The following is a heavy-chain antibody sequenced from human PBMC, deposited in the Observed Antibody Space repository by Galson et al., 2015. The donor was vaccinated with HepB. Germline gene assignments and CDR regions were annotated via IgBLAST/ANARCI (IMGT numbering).Heavy chain of an antibody. D-gene: IGHD7-27*01. Sequence: SVKVSCKASGYTFTSYAMNWVRQAPGQGLEWMGWINTNTGNPTYAQGFTGRFVFSLDTSVSTAYLQISSLKAEDTAVYYCARTDYLGYRDAFDIWGQGTMVTVSS. J-gene: IGHJ3*02. CDR1: GYTFTSYA. V-gene: IGHV7-4-1*02. CDR2: INTNTGNP. CDR3: ARTDYLGYRDAFDI.